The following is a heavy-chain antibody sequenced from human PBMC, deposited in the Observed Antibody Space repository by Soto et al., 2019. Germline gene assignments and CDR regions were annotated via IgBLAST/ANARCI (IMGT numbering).Heavy chain of an antibody. CDR1: GFIFSGSA. V-gene: IGHV3-73*01. CDR3: MRGGSPYYYDY. J-gene: IGHJ4*02. CDR2: ILSKAGNYAT. Sequence: EVQLVESGGGLVQPGGSLKLSCAASGFIFSGSAVHWVRQASGKGLEWVGRILSKAGNYATAYPASMKGRFTIPRDDSENTAFLQMNSLKTEDTAVYYCMRGGSPYYYDYWGQGTLVAVSS.